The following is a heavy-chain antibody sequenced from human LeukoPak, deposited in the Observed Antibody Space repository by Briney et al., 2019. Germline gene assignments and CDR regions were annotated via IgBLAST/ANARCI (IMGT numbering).Heavy chain of an antibody. CDR1: GFTFTNSA. D-gene: IGHD6-13*01. CDR2: ISGSGGST. V-gene: IGHV3-23*01. Sequence: GGSLRLSCAASGFTFTNSAMNWVRQAPGKGLEWVSSISGSGGSTYYADSVKGRFTISRDNSKNTLYLQMNGLRAEDTAVYYCAKDEAAAVFFQHWGQGTLVTVSS. J-gene: IGHJ1*01. CDR3: AKDEAAAVFFQH.